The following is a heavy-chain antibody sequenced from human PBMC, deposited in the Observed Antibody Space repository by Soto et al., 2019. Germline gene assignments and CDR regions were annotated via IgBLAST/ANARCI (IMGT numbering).Heavy chain of an antibody. CDR3: ARTSYSSGWYVDRRSYFQH. CDR2: INPNSGGT. D-gene: IGHD6-19*01. Sequence: ASVKVSCKASGYTFTGYYMHWVRQAPGQGLEWMGWINPNSGGTNYAQKFQGRVTMTRDTSISTAYMELSRPRSDDTAVYYCARTSYSSGWYVDRRSYFQHWGQGTLVTVSS. J-gene: IGHJ1*01. V-gene: IGHV1-2*02. CDR1: GYTFTGYY.